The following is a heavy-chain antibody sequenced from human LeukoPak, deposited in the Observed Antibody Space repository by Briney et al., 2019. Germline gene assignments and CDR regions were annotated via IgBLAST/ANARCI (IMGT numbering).Heavy chain of an antibody. CDR2: LYYSGST. J-gene: IGHJ4*02. CDR1: GGSISSRSNY. CDR3: AREGSGWDPFDY. V-gene: IGHV4-39*07. Sequence: SETLSLTCTVSGGSISSRSNYWGWIRQPPGKGLEWIGSLYYSGSTYYNPSLKSRVTISVDTSKNQLSLKLSSVTAADTAVYYCAREGSGWDPFDYWGQGTLVTVSS. D-gene: IGHD6-19*01.